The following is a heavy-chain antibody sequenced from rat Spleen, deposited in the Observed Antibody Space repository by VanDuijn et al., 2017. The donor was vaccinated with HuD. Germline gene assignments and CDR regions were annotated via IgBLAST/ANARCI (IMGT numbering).Heavy chain of an antibody. CDR3: TRVRVYYGLLPLDY. V-gene: IGHV5S10*01. D-gene: IGHD1-6*01. CDR1: GFTFSDYN. Sequence: EVQLVESGGGLVQPGRSLKVSCVASGFTFSDYNMAWVRQAPRKGLEWVATIIYDGSSTYYRDSVKGRFTISRDNAENTLYLQMNSLRSEDTATYYCTRVRVYYGLLPLDYWGQGVMVTVSS. J-gene: IGHJ2*01. CDR2: IIYDGSST.